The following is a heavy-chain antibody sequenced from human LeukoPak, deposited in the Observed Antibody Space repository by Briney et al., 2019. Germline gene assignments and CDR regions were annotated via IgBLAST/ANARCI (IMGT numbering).Heavy chain of an antibody. V-gene: IGHV1-69*05. J-gene: IGHJ3*02. D-gene: IGHD3-3*01. Sequence: SVKVSCKASGGTFSSYAISWVRQAPGQGLEWMGGIIPIFGTANYAQKFQGRVTITTDESTSTACMELSSLRFEDTAVYYCARSVPEGSGYYTNDAFDIWGQGTMVTVSS. CDR1: GGTFSSYA. CDR2: IIPIFGTA. CDR3: ARSVPEGSGYYTNDAFDI.